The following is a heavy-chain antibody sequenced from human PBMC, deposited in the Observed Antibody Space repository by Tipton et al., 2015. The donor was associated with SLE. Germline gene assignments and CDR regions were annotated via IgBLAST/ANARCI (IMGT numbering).Heavy chain of an antibody. CDR3: ARWGAQLGTDNWFDP. V-gene: IGHV4-39*07. J-gene: IGHJ5*02. D-gene: IGHD1-14*01. Sequence: TLSLTCTVSGGSISSSSYYWGWIRQPPGKGLEWIGSIYHSGTAYYNPSLKSRVTISVDTSKNQISLRLRFVTAADTAVYYCARWGAQLGTDNWFDPWGQGTLVTVSS. CDR2: IYHSGTA. CDR1: GGSISSSSYY.